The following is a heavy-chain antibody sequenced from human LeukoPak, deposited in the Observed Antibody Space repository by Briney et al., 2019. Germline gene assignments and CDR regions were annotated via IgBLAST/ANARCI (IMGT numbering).Heavy chain of an antibody. V-gene: IGHV3-49*03. J-gene: IGHJ4*02. CDR3: TRDRSGGSYYARFDY. Sequence: GGSLRLSCTASGFTFGDYAMSWFRQAPGKGLEWVGFIRSKAYGGTTEYAASVKGRFAISRDDSKSIAYLQMNSLKTEDTAVYYCTRDRSGGSYYARFDYWGQGTLVTVSS. CDR2: IRSKAYGGTT. D-gene: IGHD1-26*01. CDR1: GFTFGDYA.